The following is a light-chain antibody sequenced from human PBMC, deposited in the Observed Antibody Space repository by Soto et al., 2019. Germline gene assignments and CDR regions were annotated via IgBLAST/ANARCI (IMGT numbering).Light chain of an antibody. J-gene: IGLJ1*01. CDR3: CSYTTSITYV. Sequence: QSALTQPPSVSGSPGQSVAISCTGTSSDVGNYNRVSWYQQPPGTAPKLMIYEVSNRPSGVPDRFSGSKSGNTASLTISGLQAEDEADYYCCSYTTSITYVFGTGTKLTVL. CDR1: SSDVGNYNR. CDR2: EVS. V-gene: IGLV2-18*02.